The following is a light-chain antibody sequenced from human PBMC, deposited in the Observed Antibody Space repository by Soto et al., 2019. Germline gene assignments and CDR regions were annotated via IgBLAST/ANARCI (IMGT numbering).Light chain of an antibody. Sequence: QSVLTQPASVSRSPGQSITISCTGTSSDIGADDFVSWYQHHPDKTPKLIIFEVTYRPTGISHRFSASKSGNTASLTISGLEAEDEAFYYCSSYRKTTFPHVVFGGGTKLTVL. J-gene: IGLJ2*01. CDR3: SSYRKTTFPHVV. CDR2: EVT. V-gene: IGLV2-14*01. CDR1: SSDIGADDF.